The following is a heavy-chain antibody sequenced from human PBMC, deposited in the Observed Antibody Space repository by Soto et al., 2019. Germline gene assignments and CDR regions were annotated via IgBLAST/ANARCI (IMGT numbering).Heavy chain of an antibody. Sequence: GSLRLSCAASGFTLSRYSMNWVRQAPGKELEWVSSISSSSTYIYYADSVKGRFTISRDNAKNSLYLQLNSLRAEDTAVYYCARDFYYYDRSGYYRTYGMDVWGQGTTVTVSS. V-gene: IGHV3-21*01. CDR1: GFTLSRYS. D-gene: IGHD3-22*01. CDR2: ISSSSTYI. J-gene: IGHJ6*02. CDR3: ARDFYYYDRSGYYRTYGMDV.